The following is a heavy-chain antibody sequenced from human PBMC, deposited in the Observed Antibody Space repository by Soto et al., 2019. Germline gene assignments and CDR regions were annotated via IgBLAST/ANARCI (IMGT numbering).Heavy chain of an antibody. J-gene: IGHJ4*02. V-gene: IGHV4-31*03. CDR3: ARGRDGDYDGTLDY. CDR1: GGSISSGGYY. CDR2: IYYSGST. Sequence: QVQLQETRPGLVKPSQTLSLTCTVSGGSISSGGYYWSWIRQHPGKGLEWIGYIYYSGSTYHNPALKSRVTISVDTSKNQFSLKLSSVTAADTAVYYCARGRDGDYDGTLDYWGQGTLVTVSS. D-gene: IGHD4-17*01.